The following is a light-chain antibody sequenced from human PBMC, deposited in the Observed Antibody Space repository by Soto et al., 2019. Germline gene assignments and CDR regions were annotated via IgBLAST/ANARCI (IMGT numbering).Light chain of an antibody. J-gene: IGLJ2*01. CDR3: TSYTSSSTLF. Sequence: QSVLTQHASVSGSPGQSITISCTGYSRDIGAYNYVSWYQQHPGKAPKLIIYEVNIRPSGISNRFSGSKSGNTASLTISGLQAEDEAHYFCTSYTSSSTLFFGGGTQLTVL. V-gene: IGLV2-14*01. CDR1: SRDIGAYNY. CDR2: EVN.